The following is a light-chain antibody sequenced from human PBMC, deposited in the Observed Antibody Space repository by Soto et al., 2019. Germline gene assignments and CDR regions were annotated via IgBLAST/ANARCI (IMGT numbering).Light chain of an antibody. J-gene: IGKJ2*01. CDR2: KIS. CDR3: MQATQSYT. V-gene: IGKV2-24*01. Sequence: DIVLTQTRLSSPVTLGQPASISCRSSQSLVHIDGNTYFNWLQQRPGQPPRLLIYKISNRFPGVPDRFSGSGAGTGFTLKISMVEAEEVGGDYCMQATQSYTFCQGTRLAIK. CDR1: QSLVHIDGNTY.